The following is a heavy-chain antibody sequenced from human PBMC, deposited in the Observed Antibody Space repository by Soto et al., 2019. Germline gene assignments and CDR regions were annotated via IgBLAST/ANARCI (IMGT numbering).Heavy chain of an antibody. CDR3: ARATGPRGYGYYYGMDV. CDR1: GGSVSSGSYY. D-gene: IGHD4-17*01. CDR2: IYYSGST. V-gene: IGHV4-61*01. J-gene: IGHJ6*02. Sequence: ETLSLTCTVSGGSVSSGSYYWSWIRQPPGKGLEWIGYIYYSGSTNYNPSLKSRVTISVDTSKNQFSLKLSSVTAADTAVYYCARATGPRGYGYYYGMDVWGQGTTVTVSS.